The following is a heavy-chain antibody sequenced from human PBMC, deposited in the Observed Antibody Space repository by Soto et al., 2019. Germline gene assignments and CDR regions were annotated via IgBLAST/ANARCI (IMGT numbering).Heavy chain of an antibody. Sequence: PSETLSLTCTVSGGPVSSNEYAWGWVRQPPGKGLEWSGAIYSHDATHYNPSLLSRVTISVDTSKNEFSLRLNSVTAADTAVYYCARHPTGSEYYFDYWGQGTLVTVSS. CDR2: IYSHDAT. J-gene: IGHJ4*02. CDR3: ARHPTGSEYYFDY. CDR1: GGPVSSNEYA. D-gene: IGHD3-10*01. V-gene: IGHV4-39*01.